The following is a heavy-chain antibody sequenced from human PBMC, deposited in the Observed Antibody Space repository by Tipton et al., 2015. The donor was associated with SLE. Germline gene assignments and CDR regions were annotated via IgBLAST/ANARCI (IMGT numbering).Heavy chain of an antibody. J-gene: IGHJ3*02. D-gene: IGHD2-15*01. CDR3: ARVPVPGYCRDSACFAYFAFAI. CDR2: IYYSGST. Sequence: TLSLTCTVSGGSISRYYWSWIRQPPGKGLEWIGYIYYSGSTNYNPSLKSRLTMSVDTFKMQFSLKLSSVTAADTAVYYCARVPVPGYCRDSACFAYFAFAIWGQGAMVPVSS. V-gene: IGHV4-59*01. CDR1: GGSISRYY.